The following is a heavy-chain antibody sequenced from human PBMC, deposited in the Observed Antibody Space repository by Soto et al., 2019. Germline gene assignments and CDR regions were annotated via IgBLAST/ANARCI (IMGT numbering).Heavy chain of an antibody. V-gene: IGHV3-33*01. CDR2: IWYDGSNK. CDR1: GFTFSSYG. D-gene: IGHD6-6*01. J-gene: IGHJ6*02. CDR3: ARDRVSSLAYYYYGMDV. Sequence: QVQLVESGGGVVQPGRSLRLSCAASGFTFSSYGMHWVRQAPGKGLEWVAVIWYDGSNKYYADSVKGRFTISRDNSKNTLYLQMNSLRAEDTAVYYCARDRVSSLAYYYYGMDVWGQGTTVTVSS.